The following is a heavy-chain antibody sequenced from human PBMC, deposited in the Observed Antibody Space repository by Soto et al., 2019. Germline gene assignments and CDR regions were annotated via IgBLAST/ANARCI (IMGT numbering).Heavy chain of an antibody. J-gene: IGHJ3*02. CDR2: IYPGDSDR. CDR1: GYIFTNYW. D-gene: IGHD2-2*01. CDR3: AGNGHIPATADAFDI. V-gene: IGHV5-51*01. Sequence: GESLKISCKASGYIFTNYWIGWVRQMPGKGLEWMGIIYPGDSDRRDSPSFQGQVTISADKSSNTVYLQLSSLKASDTAMYYCAGNGHIPATADAFDIWGQGTMVTVSS.